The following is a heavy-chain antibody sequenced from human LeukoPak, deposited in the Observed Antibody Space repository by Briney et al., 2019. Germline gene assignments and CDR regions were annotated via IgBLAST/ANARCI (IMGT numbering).Heavy chain of an antibody. CDR2: IYSDGNI. CDR3: ATDVRSSPLGF. CDR1: GFTVSSNY. D-gene: IGHD6-13*01. V-gene: IGHV3-66*01. Sequence: GGSLRLSCAASGFTVSSNYMSWVRQAPGKGLEWVSVIYSDGNIYYADSVKGRFTISRDSSNNTLFLQMSNLRADDSGLYYCATDVRSSPLGFWGHGTLVTVSS. J-gene: IGHJ4*01.